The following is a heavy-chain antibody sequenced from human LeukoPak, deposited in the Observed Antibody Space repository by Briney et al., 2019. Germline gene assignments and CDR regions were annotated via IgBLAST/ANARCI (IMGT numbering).Heavy chain of an antibody. CDR2: IGYGGHNT. Sequence: GGSLRLSCAASGFTFDNHAMSWVRQAPGKGLEWVSAIGYGGHNTYYADSVKGRFTISRDNSRNTVYLQMNSLRAEDTAVYYCAKDWASGNYFDYWGREPWSPSPQ. CDR1: GFTFDNHA. V-gene: IGHV3-23*01. J-gene: IGHJ4*02. CDR3: AKDWASGNYFDY. D-gene: IGHD1-14*01.